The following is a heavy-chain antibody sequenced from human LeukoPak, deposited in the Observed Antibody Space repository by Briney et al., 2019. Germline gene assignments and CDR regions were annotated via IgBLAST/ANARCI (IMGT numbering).Heavy chain of an antibody. J-gene: IGHJ4*02. Sequence: GGSLRLSCAASGFTFSSYGMSWVRQAPGKGLEWVSAISGSGGSTYYADSVKGRFTISGDNSKNTLYLQMNSLRAEDTAVYYCAKFGFCSSTSCPAPYWGQGTLVTVSS. CDR3: AKFGFCSSTSCPAPY. CDR2: ISGSGGST. CDR1: GFTFSSYG. V-gene: IGHV3-23*01. D-gene: IGHD2-2*01.